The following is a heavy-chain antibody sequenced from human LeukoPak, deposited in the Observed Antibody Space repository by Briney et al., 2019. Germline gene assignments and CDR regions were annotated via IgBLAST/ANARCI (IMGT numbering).Heavy chain of an antibody. CDR2: IYYSGTT. D-gene: IGHD1-1*01. CDR3: ARQNDRSHDY. CDR1: GGSISRSSYY. J-gene: IGHJ4*02. V-gene: IGHV4-39*01. Sequence: PSETLSLTCTVSGGSISRSSYYWGWIRQPPGKGLEWIGSIYYSGTTYSNPSLKSRVTISVDTSKNQFSLKLKSVTAADTAVYYCARQNDRSHDYWGQGTLVTVSS.